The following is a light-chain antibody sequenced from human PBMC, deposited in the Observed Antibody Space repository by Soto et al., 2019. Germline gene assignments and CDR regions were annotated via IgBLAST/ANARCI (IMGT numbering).Light chain of an antibody. Sequence: QSALTQPASVSGSPGQSITISCSGTSNDVGGYDYVSWYQQHPGKAPILIIFEVNNRPSGISFRFSGSKSGNTASLTISGLQAGDEADYYCSSFTGTTSLGVFGGGTQLTVL. V-gene: IGLV2-14*03. CDR1: SNDVGGYDY. CDR2: EVN. J-gene: IGLJ3*02. CDR3: SSFTGTTSLGV.